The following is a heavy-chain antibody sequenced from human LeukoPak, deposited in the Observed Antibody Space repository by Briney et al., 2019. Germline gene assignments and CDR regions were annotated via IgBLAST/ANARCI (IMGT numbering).Heavy chain of an antibody. D-gene: IGHD3-10*01. CDR1: GFTFDDYA. Sequence: GRSLRLSCAASGFTFDDYAMHWVRHAPGKGLEWVSGISWNSGSIGYADSVKGRFTISRDNAKNSLYLQMNSLRAEDTALYYCAKDISMGLLWFGELSGHFDYWGQGTLVTVSS. CDR3: AKDISMGLLWFGELSGHFDY. V-gene: IGHV3-9*01. J-gene: IGHJ4*02. CDR2: ISWNSGSI.